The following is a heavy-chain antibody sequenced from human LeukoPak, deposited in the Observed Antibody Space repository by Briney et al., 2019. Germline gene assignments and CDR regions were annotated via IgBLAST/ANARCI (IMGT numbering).Heavy chain of an antibody. CDR3: ARGHWHIDL. V-gene: IGHV3-30-3*01. CDR1: GFTFSSYA. J-gene: IGHJ2*01. Sequence: GGSLRLSCAASGFTFSSYAMHWVRQAPGKGLEWVAVISYDGSNKYYADSVKGRFTISRDNSKNTLYLQMNSLRAEDTAVYYCARGHWHIDLWGRGTLVTVSS. CDR2: ISYDGSNK.